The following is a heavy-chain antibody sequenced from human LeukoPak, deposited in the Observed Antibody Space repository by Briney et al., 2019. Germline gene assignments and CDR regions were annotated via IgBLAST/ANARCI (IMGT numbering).Heavy chain of an antibody. D-gene: IGHD5-24*01. V-gene: IGHV4-30-2*01. CDR3: ARGLMGMATTTRGLLDY. CDR2: IYHSGST. CDR1: GGSISSGGYY. J-gene: IGHJ4*02. Sequence: TSETLSLTCTVSGGSISSGGYYWSWIRQPPGKGLEWIGYIYHSGSTYYNPSLKSRVTISVDRSKNQFSLKLSSVTAADTAVYYCARGLMGMATTTRGLLDYWGQGTLVTVSS.